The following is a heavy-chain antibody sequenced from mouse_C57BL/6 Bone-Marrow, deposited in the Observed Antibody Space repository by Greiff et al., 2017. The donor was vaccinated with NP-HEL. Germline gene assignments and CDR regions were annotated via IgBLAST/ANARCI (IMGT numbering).Heavy chain of an antibody. CDR3: ARDRTMVTTRDWYFDV. V-gene: IGHV3-6*01. CDR2: ISYDGSN. D-gene: IGHD2-2*01. Sequence: ESGPGLVKPSQSLSLTCSVTGYSITSGYYWNWIRQFPGNKLEWMGYISYDGSNNYNPSLKNRISITRDTSKNQFFLKLNSVTTEDTATYYCARDRTMVTTRDWYFDVWGTGTTVTVSS. CDR1: GYSITSGYY. J-gene: IGHJ1*03.